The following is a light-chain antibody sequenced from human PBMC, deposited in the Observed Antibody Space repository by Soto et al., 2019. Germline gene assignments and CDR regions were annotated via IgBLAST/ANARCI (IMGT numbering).Light chain of an antibody. CDR1: SGDVGAYDY. CDR3: SSYAGSSNV. Sequence: QSVLTQPPSASGSPGQSVTISCTGTSGDVGAYDYVSWYQQHPGKAPKLMISEVSNRPSGVSNRFSGSKSGNTASLTISGLQAEDEADYYCSSYAGSSNVFGTGTKLTVL. J-gene: IGLJ1*01. V-gene: IGLV2-8*01. CDR2: EVS.